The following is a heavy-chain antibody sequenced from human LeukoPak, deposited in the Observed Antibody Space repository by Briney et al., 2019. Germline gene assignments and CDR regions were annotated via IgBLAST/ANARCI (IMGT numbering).Heavy chain of an antibody. D-gene: IGHD6-13*01. CDR1: VFTFSVYG. V-gene: IGHV3-30*18. J-gene: IGHJ4*02. Sequence: GGSLRLSCAASVFTFSVYGMHWVRQAPGKGLEWVAVISYDGSYKFYADSVKGRFTISRDNSKSTLYLQMNSLRAEDTAVYYWVKERYSGLNTIVQWGQGTLVTVSS. CDR2: ISYDGSYK. CDR3: VKERYSGLNTIVQ.